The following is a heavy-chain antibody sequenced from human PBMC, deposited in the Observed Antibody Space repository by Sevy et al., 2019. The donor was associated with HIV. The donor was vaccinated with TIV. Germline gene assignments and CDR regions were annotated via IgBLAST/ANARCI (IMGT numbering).Heavy chain of an antibody. CDR1: GGSISSYY. CDR3: ARDRTTSAGGYYYGMDV. V-gene: IGHV4-59*01. Sequence: SETLSLTCTVSGGSISSYYWSWIRQPPGKGLEWIGYIYYSGSTNYNPSLKSRVTISVDTSKNQFSLKLSSMTAADTAVYYCARDRTTSAGGYYYGMDVWGQGTTVTVSS. J-gene: IGHJ6*02. CDR2: IYYSGST. D-gene: IGHD4-4*01.